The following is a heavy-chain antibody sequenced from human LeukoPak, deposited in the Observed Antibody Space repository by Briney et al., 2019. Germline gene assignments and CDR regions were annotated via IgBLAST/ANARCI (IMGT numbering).Heavy chain of an antibody. CDR2: IYYSGST. Sequence: SETLSLTCTVSGGSISSYYWSWIRQPPGKGLEWIGYIYYSGSTNYNPSLKSRVTISVDTSKNQFSLKLSSVTAADTAVYYCARDPGILTYYYYGMDVWGQGTTVTVSS. V-gene: IGHV4-59*01. CDR3: ARDPGILTYYYYGMDV. CDR1: GGSISSYY. D-gene: IGHD2-8*02. J-gene: IGHJ6*02.